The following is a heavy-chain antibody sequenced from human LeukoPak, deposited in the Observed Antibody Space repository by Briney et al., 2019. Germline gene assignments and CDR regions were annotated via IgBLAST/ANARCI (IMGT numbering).Heavy chain of an antibody. D-gene: IGHD2-2*01. J-gene: IGHJ4*02. Sequence: AGGSLRLSCAASGFTFSSYSMNWVRQAPGKGLEWVSSISSSSSYIYYADSVKGRFTISRDNAKNSLCLQMNSLRAEDTAVYYCARVPAAIDYWGQGTLVTVSS. V-gene: IGHV3-21*01. CDR1: GFTFSSYS. CDR2: ISSSSSYI. CDR3: ARVPAAIDY.